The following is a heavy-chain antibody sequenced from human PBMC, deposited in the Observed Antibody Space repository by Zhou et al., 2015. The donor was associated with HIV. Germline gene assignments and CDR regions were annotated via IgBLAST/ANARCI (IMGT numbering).Heavy chain of an antibody. CDR1: GGTFSSYT. Sequence: QVQLVQSGAEVKKPGSSVKVSCKASGGTFSSYTISWVRQAPGQGLEWMGRIIPILGIANYAQKFQGRVTITADKSTSTAYMELSSLRSEDTAVYYCARVRQDDFWSGYYESSHRNHGEYYFDYWGQGTLVTVSS. D-gene: IGHD3-3*01. CDR2: IIPILGIA. V-gene: IGHV1-69*09. J-gene: IGHJ4*02. CDR3: ARVRQDDFWSGYYESSHRNHGEYYFDY.